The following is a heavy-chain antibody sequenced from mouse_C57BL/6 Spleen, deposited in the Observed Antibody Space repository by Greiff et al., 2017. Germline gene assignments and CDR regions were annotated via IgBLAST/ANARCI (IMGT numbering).Heavy chain of an antibody. V-gene: IGHV1-26*01. Sequence: EVKLQQSGPELVKPGASVKISCKASGYTFTDYYMNWVKQSHGKSLEWIGDINPNNGGTSYNQKFKGKATLTVDKSSSTAYMELRSLTSEDSAVYYCASFYYGNYVNYAMDYWGQGTSVTVSS. CDR2: INPNNGGT. CDR1: GYTFTDYY. D-gene: IGHD2-1*01. J-gene: IGHJ4*01. CDR3: ASFYYGNYVNYAMDY.